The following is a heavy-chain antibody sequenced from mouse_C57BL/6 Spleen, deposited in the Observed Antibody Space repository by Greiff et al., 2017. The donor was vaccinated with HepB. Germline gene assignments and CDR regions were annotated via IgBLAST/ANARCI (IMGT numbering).Heavy chain of an antibody. CDR1: GYSITSGYY. CDR2: ISYDGSN. CDR3: ARATTVEGWYFDV. V-gene: IGHV3-6*01. J-gene: IGHJ1*03. D-gene: IGHD1-1*01. Sequence: EVKLQESGPGLVKPSQSLSLTCSVTGYSITSGYYWNWIRQFPGNKLEWMGYISYDGSNNYNPSLKNRISITRDTSKNQFFLKLNYVTTEDTATYYCARATTVEGWYFDVWGTGTTVTVSS.